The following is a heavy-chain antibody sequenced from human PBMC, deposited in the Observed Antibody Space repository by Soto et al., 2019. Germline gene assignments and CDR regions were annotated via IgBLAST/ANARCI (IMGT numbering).Heavy chain of an antibody. CDR3: ARTLLRYCSGGSCSGWFDP. V-gene: IGHV3-7*03. CDR1: GFTFSSYW. CDR2: IKQDGSEK. Sequence: EVQLVESGGGLVQPGGSLRLSCAASGFTFSSYWMSWVRQAPGKGLEWVANIKQDGSEKYYVDSVKGRFTISRDNAKNSLYLQMNSLRAEDTAVYYCARTLLRYCSGGSCSGWFDPWGQGTLVTVSS. D-gene: IGHD2-15*01. J-gene: IGHJ5*02.